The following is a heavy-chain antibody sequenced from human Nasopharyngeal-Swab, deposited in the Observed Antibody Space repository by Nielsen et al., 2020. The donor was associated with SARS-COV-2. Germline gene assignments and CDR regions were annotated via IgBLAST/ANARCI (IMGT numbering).Heavy chain of an antibody. D-gene: IGHD3-22*01. CDR2: ISGSGGST. CDR1: GFTFSSYA. CDR3: AKDILPGRYDRTYDAFDI. J-gene: IGHJ3*02. V-gene: IGHV3-23*01. Sequence: GESLKISCAASGFTFSSYAMSWVRQAPGKGLEWVSAISGSGGSTYYADSVKGRFTISGDNSKNTLYLQMNSLRAEDTAVYYCAKDILPGRYDRTYDAFDIWGQGTMVTVSS.